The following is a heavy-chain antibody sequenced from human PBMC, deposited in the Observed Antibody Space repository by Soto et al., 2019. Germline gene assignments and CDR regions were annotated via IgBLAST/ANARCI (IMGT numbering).Heavy chain of an antibody. CDR2: INHSGST. CDR1: GFC. D-gene: IGHD5-12*01. J-gene: IGHJ4*02. Sequence: GFCWSRISKNTGKGLEWIGEINHSGSTNYNPSLKSRVTISVDTSKNQFSLKLSSVTAADTAVYYCARSTGWLRYFDYCGQGTLFTVS. V-gene: IGHV4-34*01. CDR3: ARSTGWLRYFDY.